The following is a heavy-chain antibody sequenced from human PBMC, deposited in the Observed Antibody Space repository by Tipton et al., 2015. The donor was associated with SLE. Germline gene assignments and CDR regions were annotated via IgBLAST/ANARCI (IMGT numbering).Heavy chain of an antibody. J-gene: IGHJ4*02. CDR1: GGSFSGYY. CDR2: INHSGST. V-gene: IGHV4-34*01. Sequence: TLSLTCAVYGGSFSGYYWSWIRQPPGKGLEWIGEINHSGSTNYNPSLKSRVTISVDTSKNQFSLKLSSVTAADTAVYYFARGRGSSSSGHYWGQGTLVTVSS. D-gene: IGHD6-6*01. CDR3: ARGRGSSSSGHY.